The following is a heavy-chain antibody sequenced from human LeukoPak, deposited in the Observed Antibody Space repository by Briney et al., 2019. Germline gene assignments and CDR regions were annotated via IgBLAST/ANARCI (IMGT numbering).Heavy chain of an antibody. D-gene: IGHD2-21*02. J-gene: IGHJ4*02. CDR3: AKDLVGNCGGDCFFDY. CDR2: IWNDGSNK. Sequence: PGGSLRLSCAASGFTFSTYGMHWVRQAPGKGLEWVAVIWNDGSNKYYADSVKGRFTISRDNSKNTLYLQMNSLRAEDTAVYYCAKDLVGNCGGDCFFDYWGQGTLVTVSS. CDR1: GFTFSTYG. V-gene: IGHV3-33*06.